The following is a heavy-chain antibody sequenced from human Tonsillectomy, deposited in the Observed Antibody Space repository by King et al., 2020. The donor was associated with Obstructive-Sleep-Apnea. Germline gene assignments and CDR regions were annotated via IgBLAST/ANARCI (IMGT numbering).Heavy chain of an antibody. CDR2: ISSSSSYI. CDR3: ARDLITGEGSQYAFDI. D-gene: IGHD1-20*01. CDR1: GFTFSSYT. Sequence: VQLVESGGGLVKPGGSLRLSCAASGFTFSSYTMNWVRQAPGKGLEWVSSISSSSSYICYAKSVKGRFTISRDNAKNSLYLERNSLRAEDTAVYYCARDLITGEGSQYAFDIWGQGTMVTVSS. V-gene: IGHV3-21*01. J-gene: IGHJ3*02.